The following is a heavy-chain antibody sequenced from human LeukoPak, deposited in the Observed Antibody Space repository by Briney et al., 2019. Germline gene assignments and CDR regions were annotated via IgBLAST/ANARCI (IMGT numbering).Heavy chain of an antibody. J-gene: IGHJ4*02. V-gene: IGHV4-39*01. D-gene: IGHD3-10*01. CDR3: ARQTGSGLFSLP. CDR2: IYYSGGT. Sequence: PSETLSLTCTVSGGSISSSSYYWGWIRQPPGKGLEWIGSIYYSGGTYYNASLKSRVTISVDTSKNQFSLKLSSVTAADTAVYYCARQTGSGLFSLPGGQGTLVTVSS. CDR1: GGSISSSSYY.